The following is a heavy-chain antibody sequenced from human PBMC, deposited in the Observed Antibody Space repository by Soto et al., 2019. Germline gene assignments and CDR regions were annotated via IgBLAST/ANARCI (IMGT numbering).Heavy chain of an antibody. CDR1: GFTFDDYA. V-gene: IGHV3-9*01. CDR3: AKGSGEYYYYYGMDV. D-gene: IGHD6-19*01. CDR2: ISWNSGSI. J-gene: IGHJ6*02. Sequence: PGGSLRLSCAASGFTFDDYAMHWVRQAPGKGLEWVSGISWNSGSIGYADPVKGRFTISRDNAKNSLYLQMNSLRAEDTALYYCAKGSGEYYYYYGMDVWGQGTTVTVSS.